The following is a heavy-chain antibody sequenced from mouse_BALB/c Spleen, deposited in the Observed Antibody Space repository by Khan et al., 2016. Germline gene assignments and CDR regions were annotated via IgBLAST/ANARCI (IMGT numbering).Heavy chain of an antibody. CDR2: IDPSNSET. CDR1: GYTFTSYW. D-gene: IGHD1-2*01. CDR3: ARSHYYDFDY. J-gene: IGHJ2*01. Sequence: QVQLQQSGPELVRPGASVKMSCKASGYTFTSYWMHWVKQRPGQGLEWIGMIDPSNSETRFNQKFKDKATLTVDKSSNTAYMQLSSLTSEDSAGYYCARSHYYDFDYWGQGTPLTVSS. V-gene: IGHV1S127*01.